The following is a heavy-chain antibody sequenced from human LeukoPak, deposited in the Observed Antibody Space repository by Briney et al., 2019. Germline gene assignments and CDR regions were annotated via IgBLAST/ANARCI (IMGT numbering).Heavy chain of an antibody. CDR2: ISSSSSYI. CDR1: GFTFSSYS. Sequence: GGSLRLSCAASGFTFSSYSMNWVRQAPGEGLEWVSSISSSSSYIYYADSVKGRFTISRDNAKNSLYLQMNSLRAEDTAVYYCARDRYDILTELYYYYGMDVWGQGTTVTVSS. D-gene: IGHD3-9*01. J-gene: IGHJ6*02. CDR3: ARDRYDILTELYYYYGMDV. V-gene: IGHV3-21*01.